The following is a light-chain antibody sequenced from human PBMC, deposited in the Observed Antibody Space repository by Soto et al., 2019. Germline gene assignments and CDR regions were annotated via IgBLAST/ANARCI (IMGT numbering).Light chain of an antibody. J-gene: IGKJ1*01. CDR2: AAS. Sequence: IQLTQSPSSLSASVGDSVTITCRASQGISRYLAWYQQKPGRAPKLLISAASTLQSGVPSRFSGSGYGTDFTLTITSLQTDDFGTYHCQQYDVHPKTFGQGTKVDIK. V-gene: IGKV1-9*01. CDR1: QGISRY. CDR3: QQYDVHPKT.